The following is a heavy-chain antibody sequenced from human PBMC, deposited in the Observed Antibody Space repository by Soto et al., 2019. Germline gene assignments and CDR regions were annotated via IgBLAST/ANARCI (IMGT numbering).Heavy chain of an antibody. Sequence: SETLSLTCTVSGDSISNSNYYWGWIRQPPGKGLEWIANIYYSGITYCNPSLKSRVAISVDTSKNQFSLRLSSVTAADTAVYYCARHRPLRYFYCSFSYCFDFWGQGGLVTVSS. V-gene: IGHV4-39*01. D-gene: IGHD3-9*01. CDR2: IYYSGIT. J-gene: IGHJ4*02. CDR1: GDSISNSNYY. CDR3: ARHRPLRYFYCSFSYCFDF.